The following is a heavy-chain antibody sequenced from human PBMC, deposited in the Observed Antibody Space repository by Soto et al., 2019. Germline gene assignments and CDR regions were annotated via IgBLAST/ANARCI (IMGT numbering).Heavy chain of an antibody. CDR1: RFTFSSYA. CDR2: ISGXGGST. D-gene: IGHD6-13*01. Sequence: XXSLRLSCAASRFTFSSYAMSWVRQAPGNGLQWVXAISGXGGSTYYADSXXGRFTISXXNSKNTLYMQMNSLRAEDTAVYYCAKDEYSSSFWGQGTLVTVSS. J-gene: IGHJ4*02. CDR3: AKDEYSSSF. V-gene: IGHV3-23*01.